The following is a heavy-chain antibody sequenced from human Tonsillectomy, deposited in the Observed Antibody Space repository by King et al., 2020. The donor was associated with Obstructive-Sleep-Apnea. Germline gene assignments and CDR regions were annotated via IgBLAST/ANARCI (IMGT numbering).Heavy chain of an antibody. Sequence: VQLVESGGGSVKPGGSLRLSCAASGFIFSDYYMSWIRQAPGKGLEWVSYITTGSSIMYYADSVKGRFTISRDNAKNSLSLQMNSLRAEDTAVYYCARSPPYYYPSSGYPDYWGQGTLVTVSS. CDR2: ITTGSSIM. D-gene: IGHD3-22*01. CDR3: ARSPPYYYPSSGYPDY. V-gene: IGHV3-11*01. CDR1: GFIFSDYY. J-gene: IGHJ4*02.